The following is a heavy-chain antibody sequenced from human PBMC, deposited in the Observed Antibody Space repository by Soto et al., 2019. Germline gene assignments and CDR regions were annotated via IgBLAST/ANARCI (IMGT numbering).Heavy chain of an antibody. J-gene: IGHJ6*03. D-gene: IGHD5-12*01. CDR3: ARGESGYDPLYYYYYYMDV. V-gene: IGHV1-8*02. CDR1: GGTFSSYT. Sequence: GASVKVSCKASGGTFSSYTINWVRQATGQGLEWMGWMNPNSGNTGYAQKFQGRVTMTRNTSISTAYMELSSLRSEDTAVYYCARGESGYDPLYYYYYYMDVWGKGTTVTVSS. CDR2: MNPNSGNT.